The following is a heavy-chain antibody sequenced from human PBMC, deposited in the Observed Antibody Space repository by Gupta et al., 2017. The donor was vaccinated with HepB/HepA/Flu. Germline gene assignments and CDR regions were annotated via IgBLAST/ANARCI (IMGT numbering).Heavy chain of an antibody. Sequence: QVQLVQSGAEMKKPGDSVKVSCKASGYTFTSFDINWVRQAAGQGLEWMGWMNPNSGNTGYAQKFQGRVTMTRNTSISTAYMDLSSLRSEDTAVYFCARGRDAFDVWGLGTVVTVSS. V-gene: IGHV1-8*01. J-gene: IGHJ3*01. CDR1: GYTFTSFD. CDR2: MNPNSGNT. CDR3: ARGRDAFDV.